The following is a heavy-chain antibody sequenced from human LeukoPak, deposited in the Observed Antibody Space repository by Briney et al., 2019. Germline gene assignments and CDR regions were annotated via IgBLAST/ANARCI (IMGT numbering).Heavy chain of an antibody. Sequence: ASVKVSCKVSGYTVTELSMHWVRQAPGKGLEWMGGFDPEDGETIYAQKLQGRVTITADESTSTAYMELSRVRSEDTAVYYCARDWDSGSYYDRAFDIWGQGTMVTVSS. CDR3: ARDWDSGSYYDRAFDI. D-gene: IGHD1-26*01. CDR1: GYTVTELS. CDR2: FDPEDGET. J-gene: IGHJ3*02. V-gene: IGHV1-24*01.